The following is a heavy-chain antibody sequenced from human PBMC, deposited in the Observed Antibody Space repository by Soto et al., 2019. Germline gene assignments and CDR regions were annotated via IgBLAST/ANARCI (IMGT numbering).Heavy chain of an antibody. CDR3: ARGCSWYGPRESNWFDP. J-gene: IGHJ5*02. CDR1: GFTFSSYA. CDR2: ISGSGGST. Sequence: PGGSLRLSCAASGFTFSSYAMSWVRQAPGKGLEWVSAISGSGGSTYYADSVKGRFTISRDNSKNTLYLQMNSLRAEDTAVYYCARGCSWYGPRESNWFDPWGQGTLVTVSS. V-gene: IGHV3-23*01. D-gene: IGHD6-13*01.